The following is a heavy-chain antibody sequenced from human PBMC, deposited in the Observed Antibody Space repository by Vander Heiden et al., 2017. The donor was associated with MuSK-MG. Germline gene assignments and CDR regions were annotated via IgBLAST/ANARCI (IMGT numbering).Heavy chain of an antibody. CDR3: AIAAAGAGDDAFDI. J-gene: IGHJ3*02. V-gene: IGHV4-59*01. CDR1: GGSISSYY. Sequence: QVQLQESGPGLVKPSETLSLTCTVSGGSISSYYWSWIRQPPGKGLEWIGYIYYSGRTNYNPALKSRVTISVDTSKNQFSLKLRSVTAAETAVYYCAIAAAGAGDDAFDIWGQGTMVTVYS. D-gene: IGHD6-19*01. CDR2: IYYSGRT.